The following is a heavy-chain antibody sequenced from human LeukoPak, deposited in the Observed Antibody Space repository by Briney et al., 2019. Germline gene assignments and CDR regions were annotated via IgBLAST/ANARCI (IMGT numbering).Heavy chain of an antibody. CDR3: ARGCRRIAAPSSYYYYYMDV. Sequence: GASVKVSCKASGYTFTGYDINWVRQATGQGLEWMGWMNPNSGNTGYAQKFQGRVTMTRNTSISTAYMELSSLRSEDTAVYYCARGCRRIAAPSSYYYYYMDVWGKGTTVTVSS. V-gene: IGHV1-8*01. CDR2: MNPNSGNT. D-gene: IGHD6-6*01. J-gene: IGHJ6*03. CDR1: GYTFTGYD.